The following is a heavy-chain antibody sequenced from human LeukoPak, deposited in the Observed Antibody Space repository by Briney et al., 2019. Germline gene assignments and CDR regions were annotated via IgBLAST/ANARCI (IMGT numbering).Heavy chain of an antibody. Sequence: GGSLRLSCAASGFTVSSNYMSWVRQAPGKGLEWVSVIYSGGSTYYADSVKGRFTISRDNSKNTLYLRMNSLRAEDTAVYYCARVTGLRYFENWGQGTLVTVSS. J-gene: IGHJ4*02. V-gene: IGHV3-53*01. CDR1: GFTVSSNY. CDR3: ARVTGLRYFEN. D-gene: IGHD3-9*01. CDR2: IYSGGST.